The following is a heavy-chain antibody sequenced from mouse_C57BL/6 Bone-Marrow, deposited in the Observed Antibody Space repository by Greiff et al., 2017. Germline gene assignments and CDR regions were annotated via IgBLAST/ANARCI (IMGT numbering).Heavy chain of an antibody. V-gene: IGHV1-81*01. CDR2: IYPRSGNT. CDR1: GYTFTSYG. CDR3: AMYDYGMFAY. J-gene: IGHJ3*01. Sequence: QVQLKESGAELARPGASVKLSCKASGYTFTSYGISWVKQRTGQGLEWIGEIYPRSGNTYYNEKFKGKATLTADKSSSTAYMELRSLTSEDSAVYFCAMYDYGMFAYWGQGTLVTVSA. D-gene: IGHD1-1*01.